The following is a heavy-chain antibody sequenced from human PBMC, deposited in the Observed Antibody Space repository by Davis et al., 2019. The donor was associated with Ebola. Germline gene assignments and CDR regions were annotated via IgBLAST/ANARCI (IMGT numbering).Heavy chain of an antibody. J-gene: IGHJ4*02. CDR2: INHSGST. D-gene: IGHD3-10*01. Sequence: SETLSLTCTVSGASISSYYWSWIRQPPGKGLEWIGEINHSGSTNYNPSLKSRVTISVDTSKNQFSLKLSSVTAADTAVYYCAREVGWFGELLFLGIIDYWGQGTLVTVSS. CDR3: AREVGWFGELLFLGIIDY. V-gene: IGHV4-34*01. CDR1: GASISSYY.